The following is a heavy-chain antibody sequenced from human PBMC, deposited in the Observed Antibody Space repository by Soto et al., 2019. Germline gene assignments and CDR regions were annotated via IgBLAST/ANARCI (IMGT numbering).Heavy chain of an antibody. Sequence: EVQLVESGGGLVQPGGSLRLSCVASAFKFDYYWMHWVRQAPGGGLMWISRLQTDGSHPAYADSVKGRFTISRDNAKNTLYLQMNNLRVEDTAVYYCARGGDPDYWGQGTLVTVSS. V-gene: IGHV3-74*01. J-gene: IGHJ4*02. CDR2: LQTDGSHP. CDR1: AFKFDYYW. D-gene: IGHD2-21*02. CDR3: ARGGDPDY.